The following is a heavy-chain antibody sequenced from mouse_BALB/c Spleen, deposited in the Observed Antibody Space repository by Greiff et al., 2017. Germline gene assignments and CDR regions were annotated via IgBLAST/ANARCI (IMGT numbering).Heavy chain of an antibody. CDR3: ARSEGNFAMDY. V-gene: IGHV3-2*02. CDR1: GYSITSDYA. Sequence: DVKLQESGPGLVKPSQSLSLTCTVTGYSITSDYAWNWIRQFPGNKLEWMGYISYSGSTSYNPSLKSRISITRDTSKNQFFLQLNSVTTEDTATYYCARSEGNFAMDYWGQGTSVTVSS. J-gene: IGHJ4*01. CDR2: ISYSGST.